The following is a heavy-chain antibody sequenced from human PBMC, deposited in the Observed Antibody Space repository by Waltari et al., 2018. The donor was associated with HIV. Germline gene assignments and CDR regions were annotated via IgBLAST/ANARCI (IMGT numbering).Heavy chain of an antibody. V-gene: IGHV4-59*01. CDR2: IYYSGST. J-gene: IGHJ4*02. Sequence: QVHLQESGPGLVKPSETLSLTCTVSGGSISCSYWNWIRQPPGKGLEWIGYIYYSGSTNYNPSLQSRITISVDTSKSQFSLKLSSVTAADTAVYYCARVPGVSSIAARRFDYWGQGSLVTVSS. CDR3: ARVPGVSSIAARRFDY. CDR1: GGSISCSY. D-gene: IGHD6-6*01.